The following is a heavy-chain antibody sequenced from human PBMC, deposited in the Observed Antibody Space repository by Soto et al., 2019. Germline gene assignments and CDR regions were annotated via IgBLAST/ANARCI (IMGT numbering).Heavy chain of an antibody. Sequence: GGSLRLSCATSGFTFSDYAMNWVRQAPGRGLEWVSGISGSGTYIYYADSVKGRFTISRDSSLYLQMNNLRVEDTAIYYCTRARPPHFTVVFDYWGQGTQVTVSS. J-gene: IGHJ4*02. V-gene: IGHV3-23*01. D-gene: IGHD4-17*01. CDR1: GFTFSDYA. CDR3: TRARPPHFTVVFDY. CDR2: ISGSGTYI.